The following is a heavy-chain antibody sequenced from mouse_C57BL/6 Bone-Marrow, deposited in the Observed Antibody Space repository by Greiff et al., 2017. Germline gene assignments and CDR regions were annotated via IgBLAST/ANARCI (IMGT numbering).Heavy chain of an antibody. CDR3: ARDYGSNYWYFDV. Sequence: VQLQQSGPELVKPGASVKLSCKASGYTFTSYDINWVKQRPGQGLEWIGWIYPGDGSTKYNEKFKGKATLTVDTSSSTAYMELHSLTSEDSAVYFCARDYGSNYWYFDVWGTGTTVTVSS. V-gene: IGHV1-85*01. J-gene: IGHJ1*03. D-gene: IGHD1-1*01. CDR1: GYTFTSYD. CDR2: IYPGDGST.